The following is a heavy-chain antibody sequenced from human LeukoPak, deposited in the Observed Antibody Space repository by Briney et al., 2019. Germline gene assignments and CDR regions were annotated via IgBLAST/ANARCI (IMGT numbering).Heavy chain of an antibody. CDR1: GYTFTSHG. CDR3: AKDGAAAGVYYYYGMDV. Sequence: ASVNVSCKASGYTFTSHGISWVRQAPGHGLEWMGWISAYNGNTNHAQKLQGRVTMTTDTSTSTVYMELRSLRSDDTAVYYCAKDGAAAGVYYYYGMDVWGKGTTVTVSS. CDR2: ISAYNGNT. J-gene: IGHJ6*04. D-gene: IGHD6-13*01. V-gene: IGHV1-18*01.